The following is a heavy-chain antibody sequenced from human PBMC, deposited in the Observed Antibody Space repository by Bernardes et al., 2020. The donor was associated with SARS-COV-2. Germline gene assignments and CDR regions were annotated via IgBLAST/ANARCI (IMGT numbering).Heavy chain of an antibody. Sequence: PLVKPTQTLTLTYTFSGFSLSTSGVDVGWIRQPPGKALEWLALIYWDDDKRYSPSLKSRLTITKDTSKNQVVLTMTNMDPVDTATYYCAHSSAAGPNYYDSGMDVGGQGTTVTVSS. V-gene: IGHV2-5*02. D-gene: IGHD6-25*01. CDR3: AHSSAAGPNYYDSGMDV. CDR1: GFSLSTSGVD. J-gene: IGHJ6*02. CDR2: IYWDDDK.